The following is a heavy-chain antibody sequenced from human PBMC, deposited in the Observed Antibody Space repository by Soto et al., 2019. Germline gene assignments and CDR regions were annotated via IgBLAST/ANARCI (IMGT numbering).Heavy chain of an antibody. CDR1: GYTFTSYA. CDR3: ARAMGFGLSDY. CDR2: INAGNGNT. Sequence: QVQLVQSGAEVKKPGASVKVSCKASGYTFTSYAMYCVRQAPGQRLEWMGWINAGNGNTKYSQKLQGRVTITRDTSASTAYMELSSLRSEDTAVYYGARAMGFGLSDYGGQGTLVTVSS. J-gene: IGHJ4*02. D-gene: IGHD3-10*01. V-gene: IGHV1-3*01.